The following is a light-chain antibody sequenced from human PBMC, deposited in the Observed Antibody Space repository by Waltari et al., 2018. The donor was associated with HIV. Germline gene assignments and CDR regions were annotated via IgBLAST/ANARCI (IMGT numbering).Light chain of an antibody. CDR3: QQSYSTPRT. V-gene: IGKV1-39*01. J-gene: IGKJ1*01. CDR1: QSISNF. Sequence: DIQLTQYPSSLSASVGDRVTIACRASQSISNFLHWYQQKPGKAPKVLISAASSLQSGVPSRFSGSGSGTDFTLTISSLQPDDFATYYCQQSYSTPRTFGQGTTVDLK. CDR2: AAS.